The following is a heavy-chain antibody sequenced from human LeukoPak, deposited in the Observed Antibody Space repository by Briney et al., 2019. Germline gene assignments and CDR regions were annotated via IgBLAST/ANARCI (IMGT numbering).Heavy chain of an antibody. CDR2: ISYDGSNK. CDR1: GFTFSSYA. V-gene: IGHV3-30-3*01. Sequence: GRSLRLSCAASGFTFSSYAMHWVRQAPGKGLEWVAVISYDGSNKYYADSVKGRFTISRDNSKNTLYLQMNSLRAEDTAVYYCARYTSMLAFHAHGFDIWGQGTMVTVSS. CDR3: ARYTSMLAFHAHGFDI. D-gene: IGHD5-18*01. J-gene: IGHJ3*02.